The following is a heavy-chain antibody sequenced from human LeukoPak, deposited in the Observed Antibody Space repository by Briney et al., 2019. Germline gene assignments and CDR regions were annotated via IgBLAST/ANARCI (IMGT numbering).Heavy chain of an antibody. CDR3: ARDVLLWFGEFQPYYYYYGMDV. J-gene: IGHJ6*02. CDR2: ISGSGGST. CDR1: GFTFSSYA. Sequence: GGSLRLSCAASGFTFSSYAMSWVRQGPGRGLEWVSGISGSGGSTYYADSVKGRFTISRGSSKNTLYLQMNSLRAEDTAVYYCARDVLLWFGEFQPYYYYYGMDVWGQGTTVTVSS. V-gene: IGHV3-23*01. D-gene: IGHD3-10*01.